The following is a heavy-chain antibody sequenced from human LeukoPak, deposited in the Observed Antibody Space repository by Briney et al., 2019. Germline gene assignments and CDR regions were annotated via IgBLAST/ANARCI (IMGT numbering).Heavy chain of an antibody. CDR2: ISGSGGST. CDR1: GFTFSSYA. Sequence: GGSLRLSCAASGFTFSSYAMSWVRQAPGKGLEWVSAISGSGGSTYYADSVKGRFTISRDNSKNTLYLQMNSLRAEDTAVYYCARDSSGRNGMDVWGQGTTVTVSS. D-gene: IGHD6-19*01. CDR3: ARDSSGRNGMDV. V-gene: IGHV3-23*01. J-gene: IGHJ6*02.